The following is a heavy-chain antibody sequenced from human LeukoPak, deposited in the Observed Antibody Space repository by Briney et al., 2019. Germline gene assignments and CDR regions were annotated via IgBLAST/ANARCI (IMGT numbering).Heavy chain of an antibody. V-gene: IGHV3-23*01. CDR3: GRYYVMDV. CDR1: GFTFSSYA. CDR2: ISASGGST. J-gene: IGHJ6*02. Sequence: GGSLLLSCAASGFTFSSYAMSWVRQAPGKGLEWVSAISASGGSTYFADSVKGRFTISRDNSKSTLYLQMNSLRAEDTAVYYCGRYYVMDVWGQGTSVTVSS.